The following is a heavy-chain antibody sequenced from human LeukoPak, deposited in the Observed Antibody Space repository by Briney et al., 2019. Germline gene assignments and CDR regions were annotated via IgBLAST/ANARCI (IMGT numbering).Heavy chain of an antibody. Sequence: SETLSLTCTVSGGSISNYYWSWIRQPPGKGLEWIGYISHSGSTNYSPSLKSRVAISLDTSKNQFSLKLSSVTAADTAVYYCAGHHPRNTVDFWGQGTLVTVSS. V-gene: IGHV4-59*08. D-gene: IGHD2/OR15-2a*01. J-gene: IGHJ4*02. CDR1: GGSISNYY. CDR2: ISHSGST. CDR3: AGHHPRNTVDF.